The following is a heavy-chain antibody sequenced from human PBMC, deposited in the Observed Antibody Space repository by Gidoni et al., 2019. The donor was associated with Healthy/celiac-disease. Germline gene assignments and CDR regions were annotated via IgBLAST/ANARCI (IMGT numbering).Heavy chain of an antibody. CDR1: GFPFDDYA. CDR2: ISWNSGSI. Sequence: EVQLVESGGGLVQPGRSMSLSCAASGFPFDDYAMHWVRQAPGKGLEWVSGISWNSGSIGYADSVKGRFTISRDNAKNSLYLQMNSLRAEDTALYYCAKGGGLRYFDWLFYLDYWGQGTLVTVSS. D-gene: IGHD3-9*01. CDR3: AKGGGLRYFDWLFYLDY. V-gene: IGHV3-9*01. J-gene: IGHJ4*02.